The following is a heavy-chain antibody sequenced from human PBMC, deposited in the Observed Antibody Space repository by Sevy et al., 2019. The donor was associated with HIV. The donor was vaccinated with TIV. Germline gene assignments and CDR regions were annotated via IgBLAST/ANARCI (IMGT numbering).Heavy chain of an antibody. J-gene: IGHJ4*02. Sequence: SETLSLTCTVSGDSLSNSGYYWGWIRQPPGMGLESIGNIYYSGSTHYYPSLKSRVTVSIDTSKNQFSLKLSSVTAADTAVYFCARFPYGDYVDYFDYWGQGTLVTVSS. V-gene: IGHV4-39*01. CDR1: GDSLSNSGYY. CDR2: IYYSGST. D-gene: IGHD4-17*01. CDR3: ARFPYGDYVDYFDY.